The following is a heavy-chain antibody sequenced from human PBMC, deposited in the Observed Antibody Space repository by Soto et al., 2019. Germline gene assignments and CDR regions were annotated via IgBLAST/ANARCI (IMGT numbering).Heavy chain of an antibody. D-gene: IGHD4-17*01. CDR2: IVVGSGNT. CDR3: AADYLKPDDYGDSEYFQH. J-gene: IGHJ1*01. Sequence: SVKVSCEASGFTFTSSAVQWVRQARGQRLEWIGWIVVGSGNTNYAQKFQERVTITRDMSTSTAYMELSSLRSEDTAVYYCAADYLKPDDYGDSEYFQHWGQGTLVTVSS. V-gene: IGHV1-58*01. CDR1: GFTFTSSA.